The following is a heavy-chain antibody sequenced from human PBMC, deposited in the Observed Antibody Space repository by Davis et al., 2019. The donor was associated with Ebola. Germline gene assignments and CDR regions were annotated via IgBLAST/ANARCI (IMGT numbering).Heavy chain of an antibody. Sequence: ASVTVSCKASGYTFTTYGISWVRQAPGQGLEWMVLITPYNGNTKAEQKLQGRVTMTTDTSTSTAYMGLRSLRSDDTAVYYCARGYGGDPGSVCWGQGTLVTVSS. CDR1: GYTFTTYG. D-gene: IGHD4-23*01. V-gene: IGHV1-18*01. CDR3: ARGYGGDPGSVC. J-gene: IGHJ4*02. CDR2: ITPYNGNT.